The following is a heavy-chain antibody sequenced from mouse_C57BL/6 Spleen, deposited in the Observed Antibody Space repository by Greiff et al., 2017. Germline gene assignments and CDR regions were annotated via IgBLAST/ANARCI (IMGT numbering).Heavy chain of an antibody. CDR2: IDPSDSYT. V-gene: IGHV1-69*01. D-gene: IGHD4-1*01. Sequence: VQLQQPGAELVMPGASVKLSCKASGYTFTSYWMHWVKQRPGQGLEWIGEIDPSDSYTNYNQKFKGKSTLTVDKSSSTAYMQRSSLTSEDSAVYYSAKEGLGQDAMDYWGQGNSVTVSS. J-gene: IGHJ4*01. CDR3: AKEGLGQDAMDY. CDR1: GYTFTSYW.